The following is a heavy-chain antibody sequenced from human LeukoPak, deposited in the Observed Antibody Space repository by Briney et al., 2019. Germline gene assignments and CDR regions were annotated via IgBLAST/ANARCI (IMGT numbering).Heavy chain of an antibody. Sequence: SETLSLTCTVSGGSISSSSNYWGWIRQPPGKGLEWIGYIYYSGSTNYNPSLKSRVTIAVDTSKNQFSLKLSSVTAADTAVHYCGGGAHWGFFDYWGQGTLVTVSP. J-gene: IGHJ4*02. CDR1: GGSISSSSNY. CDR2: IYYSGST. V-gene: IGHV4-61*05. CDR3: GGGAHWGFFDY. D-gene: IGHD3-16*01.